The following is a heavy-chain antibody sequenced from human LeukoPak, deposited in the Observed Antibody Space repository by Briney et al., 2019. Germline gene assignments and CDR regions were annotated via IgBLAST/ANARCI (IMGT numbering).Heavy chain of an antibody. CDR2: INPTSGRT. CDR3: ARGMQQWLALGDY. J-gene: IGHJ4*02. V-gene: IGHV1-46*01. Sequence: ASVKVSCKASGYTFTSYYFHWVRQAPGQGLEWMGIINPTSGRTTYAQKFQGRVTMTRDTSTSTVYMELSSLTSEDTAVYYCARGMQQWLALGDYWGQGTLVTVSS. CDR1: GYTFTSYY. D-gene: IGHD6-19*01.